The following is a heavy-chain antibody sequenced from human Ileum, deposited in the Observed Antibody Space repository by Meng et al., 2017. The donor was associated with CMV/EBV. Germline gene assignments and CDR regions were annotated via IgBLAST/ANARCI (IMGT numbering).Heavy chain of an antibody. V-gene: IGHV3-15*07. CDR2: IKNKPNGATT. D-gene: IGHD4-17*01. J-gene: IGHJ4*02. CDR1: GFTFSSPW. CDR3: ATENYGLVD. Sequence: CAASGFTFSSPWMNWVRQAPGKGLEWVGRIKNKPNGATTDYAAPVKGRFTISRDDSKNMLYLQMNSLKTEDTAVYYCATENYGLVDWGQGTLVTVSS.